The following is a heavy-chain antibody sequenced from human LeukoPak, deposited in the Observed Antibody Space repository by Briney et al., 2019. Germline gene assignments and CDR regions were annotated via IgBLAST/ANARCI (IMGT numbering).Heavy chain of an antibody. CDR1: EFTVSSNY. V-gene: IGHV3-66*01. J-gene: IGHJ4*02. CDR3: AREGIGYSYGRVYYFDY. D-gene: IGHD5-18*01. Sequence: PGGSLRLSCAASEFTVSSNYMSWVRQAPGKGLEWVSIISSGGSTYYADSVKGRFTISRDNSKNTLCLQMNSLRAEDTAVYYCAREGIGYSYGRVYYFDYWGQGTLVTVSS. CDR2: ISSGGST.